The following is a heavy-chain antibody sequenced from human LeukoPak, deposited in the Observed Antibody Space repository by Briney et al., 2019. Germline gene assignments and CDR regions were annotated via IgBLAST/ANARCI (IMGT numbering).Heavy chain of an antibody. CDR2: IIPIFGTA. D-gene: IGHD6-13*01. CDR3: ASTPPVLGIAAAATSVPFDI. V-gene: IGHV1-69*01. Sequence: ASVKVSCKASGGTFSSYAISWVRQAPGQGLEWIGGIIPIFGTANYAQKFQGRVTITADESTSTAYMELSSLRSEDTAVYYCASTPPVLGIAAAATSVPFDIWGQGTMVTVSS. CDR1: GGTFSSYA. J-gene: IGHJ3*02.